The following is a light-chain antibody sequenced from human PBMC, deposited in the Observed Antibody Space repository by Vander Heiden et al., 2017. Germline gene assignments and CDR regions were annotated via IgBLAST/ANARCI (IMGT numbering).Light chain of an antibody. Sequence: EIVLTQSPGTLSLSPGERATLSCRASQSVSSSYLAWYQQKPGQAPRLLIYGASSRATGIPDRFRGSGSGTDFTLTISRLEPEDFAVYYCQQYGSSPSFTFGHGTKVDIK. V-gene: IGKV3-20*01. CDR3: QQYGSSPSFT. CDR1: QSVSSSY. CDR2: GAS. J-gene: IGKJ3*01.